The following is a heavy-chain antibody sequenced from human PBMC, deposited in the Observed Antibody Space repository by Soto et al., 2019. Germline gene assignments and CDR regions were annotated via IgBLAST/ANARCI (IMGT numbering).Heavy chain of an antibody. Sequence: GGSLRLSCAASGFTFSSYGMHWVRQAPGKGLEWVAVIWYDGSNKYYADSVKGRFTISRDNSKNTLYLQMNSLRAEDTAVYYCAKDTYYDFWSGYYLDYYGMDVWGQGTTVTVSS. CDR2: IWYDGSNK. D-gene: IGHD3-3*01. CDR1: GFTFSSYG. CDR3: AKDTYYDFWSGYYLDYYGMDV. J-gene: IGHJ6*02. V-gene: IGHV3-33*06.